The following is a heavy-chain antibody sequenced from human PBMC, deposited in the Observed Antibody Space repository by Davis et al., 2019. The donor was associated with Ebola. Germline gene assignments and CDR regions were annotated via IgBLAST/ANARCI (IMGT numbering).Heavy chain of an antibody. J-gene: IGHJ4*02. D-gene: IGHD2-21*02. CDR1: GSTFSSYW. CDR3: ARDSDDYCFDY. CDR2: INGDGNTI. Sequence: GESLKISCAASGSTFSSYWMHWVRQAPGKGLVWVSRINGDGNTIGYADSVKGRFTISRDNAKNTLYLQMNSLRPEDTAVYYCARDSDDYCFDYWGQGTLVTVSS. V-gene: IGHV3-74*01.